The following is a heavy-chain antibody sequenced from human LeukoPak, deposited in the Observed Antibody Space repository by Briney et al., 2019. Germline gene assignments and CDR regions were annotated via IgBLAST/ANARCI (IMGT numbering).Heavy chain of an antibody. CDR2: ISGSSSYI. CDR1: GFTFSSYS. J-gene: IGHJ4*02. D-gene: IGHD6-19*01. Sequence: PGGSLRLSCAVSGFTFSSYSMNWVRQAPGKGLEWVSSISGSSSYIYYADSVKGRFTISRDNAKNSLYLQMNSLRAEDTAVYYCARNLPSYSSATPVAYWGQGTLVTVSS. CDR3: ARNLPSYSSATPVAY. V-gene: IGHV3-21*01.